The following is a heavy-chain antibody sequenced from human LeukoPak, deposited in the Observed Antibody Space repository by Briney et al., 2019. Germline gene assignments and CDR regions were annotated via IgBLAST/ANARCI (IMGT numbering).Heavy chain of an antibody. CDR1: GFSFDYYG. J-gene: IGHJ3*01. Sequence: PGGSLRLSCAASGFSFDYYGMHWVRQGPGTGLEWVAFILSDENDKYYGDSVKGRFTISRDISKNTLYLQMISLRAEDTGVYYCAKDRTPVYGNFDVDAFDVWGQGTVVTVYS. CDR2: ILSDENDK. V-gene: IGHV3-30*02. D-gene: IGHD4-11*01. CDR3: AKDRTPVYGNFDVDAFDV.